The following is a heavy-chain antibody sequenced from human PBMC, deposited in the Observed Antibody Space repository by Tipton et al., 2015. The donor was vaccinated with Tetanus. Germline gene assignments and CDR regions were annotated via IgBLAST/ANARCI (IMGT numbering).Heavy chain of an antibody. V-gene: IGHV3-23*01. CDR1: GFTFSSFA. J-gene: IGHJ4*02. D-gene: IGHD3-16*01. CDR3: AKFWGPLLENGYYFDY. CDR2: ISGSGGST. Sequence: SLRLSCAASGFTFSSFAMSWVRQAPGKGLEWVSAISGSGGSTYYADSVKGRFTISRDNSKNTLYLQMNSLRAEDTAVYYCAKFWGPLLENGYYFDYWGQGTLVTVSS.